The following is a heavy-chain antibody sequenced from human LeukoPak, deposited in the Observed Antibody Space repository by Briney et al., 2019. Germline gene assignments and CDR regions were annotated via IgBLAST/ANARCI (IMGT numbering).Heavy chain of an antibody. D-gene: IGHD4-11*01. V-gene: IGHV4-59*11. Sequence: SETLSLTRTVSGGSISSHYWSWIRQPPGKGLEWIGYIYYSGSTNYNPSLKSRVTISVDTSKNQFSLKLSSVTAADTAVYYCARDSRDYSNYLTAYYYYYYMDVWGKGTTVTVSS. J-gene: IGHJ6*03. CDR1: GGSISSHY. CDR2: IYYSGST. CDR3: ARDSRDYSNYLTAYYYYYYMDV.